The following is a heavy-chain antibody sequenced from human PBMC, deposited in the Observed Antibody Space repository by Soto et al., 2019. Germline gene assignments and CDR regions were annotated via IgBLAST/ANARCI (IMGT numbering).Heavy chain of an antibody. Sequence: EVQLVESGGDLVKPGGSLRLSCAASGFTYNNVWMNWVRQAPGKGLEWVGRIKDGGTTEYAAPVKGRFTISRDDSKNTLYLQMNNLETEDTAVYYCATRIVATADYWGQGTLGTVSS. CDR1: GFTYNNVW. CDR3: ATRIVATADY. CDR2: IKDGGTT. J-gene: IGHJ4*02. D-gene: IGHD5-12*01. V-gene: IGHV3-15*07.